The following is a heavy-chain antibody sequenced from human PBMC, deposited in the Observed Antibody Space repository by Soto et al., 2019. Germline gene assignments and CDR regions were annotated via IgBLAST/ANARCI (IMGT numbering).Heavy chain of an antibody. CDR1: GGSISSGDYY. CDR3: PRAKGYYYDSSGYGAFDI. Sequence: QVQLQESGPGLVKPSQTLSLTCTVSGGSISSGDYYWSWIRQPPGKGLEWIGYIYYSGSTYYNPSLKSRVTISVDTSKNQFSLKLSSVTAADTAVYYCPRAKGYYYDSSGYGAFDIWGQGTMVTVSS. J-gene: IGHJ3*02. CDR2: IYYSGST. D-gene: IGHD3-22*01. V-gene: IGHV4-30-4*01.